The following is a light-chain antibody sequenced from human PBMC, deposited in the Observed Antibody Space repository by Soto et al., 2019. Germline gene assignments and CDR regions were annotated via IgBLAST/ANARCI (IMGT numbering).Light chain of an antibody. CDR1: SSDVGAYDY. V-gene: IGLV2-14*01. CDR3: SSYTSTSTYV. CDR2: EVT. J-gene: IGLJ1*01. Sequence: QSVLTQPASVSGSPGQSITISCTGTSSDVGAYDYVSWYQHHPGKAPKFMIYEVTNRPSGVSHRFSGSKSGNTASLTISGLRAEDEADYYCSSYTSTSTYVFGTGTKGTVL.